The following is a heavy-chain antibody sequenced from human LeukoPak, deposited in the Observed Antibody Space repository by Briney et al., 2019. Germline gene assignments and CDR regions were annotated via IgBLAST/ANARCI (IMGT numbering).Heavy chain of an antibody. Sequence: SETLSLTCTVSGGSISSSSYYWGWIRQPPGKGLEWIGYIYYSGSTNYNPSLKSRVTISVDTSKNQFSLKLSSVTAADTAVYYCARVREIGSRGLDCSSTSCYPVLFDYWGQGTLVTVSS. CDR3: ARVREIGSRGLDCSSTSCYPVLFDY. V-gene: IGHV4-61*05. J-gene: IGHJ4*02. D-gene: IGHD2-2*01. CDR1: GGSISSSSYY. CDR2: IYYSGST.